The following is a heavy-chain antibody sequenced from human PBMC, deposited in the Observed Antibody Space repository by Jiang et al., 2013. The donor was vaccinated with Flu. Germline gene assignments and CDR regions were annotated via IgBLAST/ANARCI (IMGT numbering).Heavy chain of an antibody. D-gene: IGHD5-18*01. J-gene: IGHJ6*03. V-gene: IGHV1-69*01. Sequence: EVKKPGSSVKVSCKASGGTFSSYAISWVRQAPGQGLEWMGGIIPIFGTANYAQKFQGRVTITADESTSTAYMELSSLRSEDTAVYYCARRGLPYTAMAYYYYYMDVWGKGTTVTVSS. CDR2: IIPIFGTA. CDR3: ARRGLPYTAMAYYYYYMDV. CDR1: GGTFSSYA.